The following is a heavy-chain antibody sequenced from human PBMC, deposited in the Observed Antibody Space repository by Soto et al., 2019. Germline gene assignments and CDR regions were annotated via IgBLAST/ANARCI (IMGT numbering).Heavy chain of an antibody. V-gene: IGHV1-8*01. J-gene: IGHJ4*02. CDR2: MNPNSGNT. CDR1: GYTFTSYD. CDR3: ARAGRITIFGVVNSSSDY. D-gene: IGHD3-3*01. Sequence: GASVKVSCKASGYTFTSYDINWVRQATGQGLEWMGWMNPNSGNTGYAQKFQGRVTMTRNTSISTAYMELSSLRSEDTAVYYCARAGRITIFGVVNSSSDYWGQGTLVTVSS.